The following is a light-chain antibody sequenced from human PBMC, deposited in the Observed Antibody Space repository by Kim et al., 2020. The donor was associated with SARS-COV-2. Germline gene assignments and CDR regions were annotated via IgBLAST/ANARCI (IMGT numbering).Light chain of an antibody. CDR1: QDISNF. V-gene: IGKV1-33*01. Sequence: EIQMTQSPPSLPASIGDTVTITCQASQDISNFLNWYQQKPGFAPRALIFDATNLETGVPSRFGGSGSGTHFALRITSLRPEDVATYYCQQYHNLPITFGQGTRLEIK. J-gene: IGKJ5*01. CDR2: DAT. CDR3: QQYHNLPIT.